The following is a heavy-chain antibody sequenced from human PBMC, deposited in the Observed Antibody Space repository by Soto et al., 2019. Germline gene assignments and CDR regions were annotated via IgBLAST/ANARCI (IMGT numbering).Heavy chain of an antibody. Sequence: PSETLSLTCTVSGGSISSGGYYWSWIRQHPGKGLEWIGYIYYSGSTYYNPSLKSRVTISVDTSKNQFSLKLSSVTAADTAVYYCARSYDSSGYQWDYWGQGTLVTVSS. CDR3: ARSYDSSGYQWDY. D-gene: IGHD3-22*01. J-gene: IGHJ4*02. V-gene: IGHV4-31*03. CDR1: GGSISSGGYY. CDR2: IYYSGST.